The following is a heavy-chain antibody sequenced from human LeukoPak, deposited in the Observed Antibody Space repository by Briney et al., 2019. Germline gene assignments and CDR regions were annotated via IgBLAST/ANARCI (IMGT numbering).Heavy chain of an antibody. Sequence: GASVKVSCKASGYTFSDFGLSWVRQAPGQGLEWMGWISTDNGDTNYAQKLQGRVTMTTDTSTSTAYMELRSLRSDDTAVYYCAREGLGELTLDCWGQGTLVTVSS. J-gene: IGHJ4*02. CDR2: ISTDNGDT. V-gene: IGHV1-18*01. CDR1: GYTFSDFG. CDR3: AREGLGELTLDC. D-gene: IGHD3-16*01.